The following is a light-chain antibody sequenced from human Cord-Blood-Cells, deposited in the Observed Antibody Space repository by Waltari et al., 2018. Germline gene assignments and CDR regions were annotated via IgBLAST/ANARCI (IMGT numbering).Light chain of an antibody. Sequence: EIVLTQSPGTLSLSPGERATLSCRASQSVSSSYLAWYQQKPGQAPRLLIYGASCRATGIPDRFSGSGSGTDFTITISRLEPEDFAVYYCQQYGSSPLTFGGGTKVEIK. CDR1: QSVSSSY. J-gene: IGKJ4*01. CDR2: GAS. CDR3: QQYGSSPLT. V-gene: IGKV3-20*01.